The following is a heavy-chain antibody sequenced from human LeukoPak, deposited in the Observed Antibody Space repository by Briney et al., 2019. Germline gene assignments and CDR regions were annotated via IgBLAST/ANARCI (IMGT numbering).Heavy chain of an antibody. V-gene: IGHV4-59*08. J-gene: IGHJ5*02. Sequence: SETLSLTCTVSGDSIRNYYWSWIRQPPGKALEWIGYVYYSGSTNYNPSLKSRITISVDTSKNQFSLKLSSVTAADTAVYYCARQTDWFDPWGQGALVTVSS. CDR2: VYYSGST. CDR3: ARQTDWFDP. D-gene: IGHD2-21*02. CDR1: GDSIRNYY.